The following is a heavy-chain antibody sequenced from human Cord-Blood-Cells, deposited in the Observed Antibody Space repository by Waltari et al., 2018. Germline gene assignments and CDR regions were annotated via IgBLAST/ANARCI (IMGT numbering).Heavy chain of an antibody. Sequence: QVQLQQWGAGLLKPSETLSLTCAVYGGSFSGYYWSWIRQPPGKGLEWIGEINHSGSTNYNPSLKSRVTISVDTSKNQFSLKLSSVTAADTAVYYCARGLEGSGSYYNWFDPWGQGTLVTVSS. J-gene: IGHJ5*02. V-gene: IGHV4-34*01. CDR3: ARGLEGSGSYYNWFDP. D-gene: IGHD3-10*01. CDR1: GGSFSGYY. CDR2: INHSGST.